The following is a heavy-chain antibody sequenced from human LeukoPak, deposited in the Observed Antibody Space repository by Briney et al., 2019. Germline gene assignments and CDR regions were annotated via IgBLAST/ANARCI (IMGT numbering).Heavy chain of an antibody. Sequence: AGGSLRLSCAASGFTFSDSYMSWIRQAPGKGLEWVSAISGSGGSTYYADSVKGRFTISRDNSKNTLYLQMNSLRAEDTAVYYCAKGGYSSGWSLFDYWGQGTLVTVSS. J-gene: IGHJ4*02. V-gene: IGHV3-23*01. D-gene: IGHD6-19*01. CDR3: AKGGYSSGWSLFDY. CDR1: GFTFSDSY. CDR2: ISGSGGST.